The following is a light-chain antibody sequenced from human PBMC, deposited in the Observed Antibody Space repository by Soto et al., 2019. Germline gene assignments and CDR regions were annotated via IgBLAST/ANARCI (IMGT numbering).Light chain of an antibody. Sequence: EIVLTQSPATLSLSPGERATLSCMASQSFSTYLTYLAWYQQKPGQAPRLLIYDASNRATGIPARFSGSGSGTDFTLTISSLEPEDFAVYYCQQRSNWPPVFGGGTKVEIK. CDR2: DAS. CDR1: QSFSTY. J-gene: IGKJ4*01. V-gene: IGKV3-11*01. CDR3: QQRSNWPPV.